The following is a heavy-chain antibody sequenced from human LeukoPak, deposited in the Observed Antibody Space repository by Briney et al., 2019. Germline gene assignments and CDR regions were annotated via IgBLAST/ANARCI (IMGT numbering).Heavy chain of an antibody. Sequence: GGSLRLSCAASGFTFSSYWMNWVRQAPGKGPVWVSRINGDGSTTNYADSVKGRFTISRDNAKNTLYLQMNSLRAEDTAIYYCALSNWFDPWGQGTLATVSS. CDR2: INGDGSTT. CDR1: GFTFSSYW. CDR3: ALSNWFDP. J-gene: IGHJ5*02. V-gene: IGHV3-74*01.